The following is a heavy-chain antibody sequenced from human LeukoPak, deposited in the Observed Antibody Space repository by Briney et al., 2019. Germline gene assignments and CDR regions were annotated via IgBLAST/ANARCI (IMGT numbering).Heavy chain of an antibody. CDR2: IYTSSSI. V-gene: IGHV4-4*07. CDR1: GGSISCYY. J-gene: IGHJ5*02. Sequence: SEILFLTCTFSGGSISCYYWCWIRQPAGKGLELIGRIYTSSSINYNPSLKSRVTISVDTSKNKSSLKLNSVTAADTAVYYCARDYDVLTAYPPTKRCDPWGRGAMVTVSS. D-gene: IGHD3-9*01. CDR3: ARDYDVLTAYPPTKRCDP.